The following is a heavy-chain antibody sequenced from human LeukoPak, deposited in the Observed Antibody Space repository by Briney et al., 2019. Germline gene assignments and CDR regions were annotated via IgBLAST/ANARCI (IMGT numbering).Heavy chain of an antibody. V-gene: IGHV3-30*03. CDR3: ARDGGDYGSGSYYAY. J-gene: IGHJ4*02. CDR2: ISYDGSNK. CDR1: GFTFSSYG. Sequence: GGSLRLSCAASGFTFSSYGMHWVRQAPGKGLEWVAVISYDGSNKYYADSVKGRFTISRDNAKKSLYLQMDSLRAEDTAVYYCARDGGDYGSGSYYAYWGQGTLVTVSS. D-gene: IGHD3-10*01.